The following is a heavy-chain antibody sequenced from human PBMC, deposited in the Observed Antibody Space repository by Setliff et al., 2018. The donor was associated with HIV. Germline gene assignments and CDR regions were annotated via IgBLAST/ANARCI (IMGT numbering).Heavy chain of an antibody. J-gene: IGHJ6*03. D-gene: IGHD1-20*01. CDR2: IWYDGSNK. V-gene: IGHV3-33*08. CDR1: GFTLSSNY. Sequence: GSLRLSCAASGFTLSSNYMTWVRQAPGKGLEWVSVIWYDGSNKYYADSVKGRFTISRDNAKNSLYLQMNSLRAEDTAVYYCTRDYAYDWNAVMDAWGKGTTVTVSS. CDR3: TRDYAYDWNAVMDA.